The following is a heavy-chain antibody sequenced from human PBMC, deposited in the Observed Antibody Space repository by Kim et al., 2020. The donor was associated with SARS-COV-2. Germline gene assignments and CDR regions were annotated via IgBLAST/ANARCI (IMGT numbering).Heavy chain of an antibody. CDR2: INTNTGNP. Sequence: ASVKVSCKASGYTFTSYAMNWVRQAPGQGLEWMGWINTNTGNPTYAQGFTGRFVFSLDTSVSTAYLQISSLKAEDTAVYYCARVPLSPLIIAVAGRGFDPWGQGTLVTVSS. CDR3: ARVPLSPLIIAVAGRGFDP. D-gene: IGHD6-19*01. V-gene: IGHV7-4-1*02. CDR1: GYTFTSYA. J-gene: IGHJ5*02.